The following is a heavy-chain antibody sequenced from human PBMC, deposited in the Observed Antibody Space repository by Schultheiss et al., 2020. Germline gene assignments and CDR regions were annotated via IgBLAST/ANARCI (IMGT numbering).Heavy chain of an antibody. V-gene: IGHV3-7*03. Sequence: GGSLRLSCAASGFTFSSYAMHWVRQAPGKGLEWVANIKQDGSEKYYVDSVKGRFTISRDNAKNTLYLQMNSLRAEDTALYYCARRIAAHAYYYYYGMDVWGQGTTVTVSS. CDR1: GFTFSSYA. CDR3: ARRIAAHAYYYYYGMDV. CDR2: IKQDGSEK. D-gene: IGHD6-6*01. J-gene: IGHJ6*02.